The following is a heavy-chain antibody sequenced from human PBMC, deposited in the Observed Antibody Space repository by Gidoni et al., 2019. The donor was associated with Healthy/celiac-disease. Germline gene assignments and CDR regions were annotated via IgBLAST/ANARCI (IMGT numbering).Heavy chain of an antibody. J-gene: IGHJ4*02. Sequence: WIRQHPGKGLEWIGYIYYSGSTYYNPSLKSRVTISVDTSKNQFSLKLSSVTAADTAVYYCARAEWEPYYFDYWGQGTLVTVSS. V-gene: IGHV4-31*02. CDR2: IYYSGST. D-gene: IGHD1-26*01. CDR3: ARAEWEPYYFDY.